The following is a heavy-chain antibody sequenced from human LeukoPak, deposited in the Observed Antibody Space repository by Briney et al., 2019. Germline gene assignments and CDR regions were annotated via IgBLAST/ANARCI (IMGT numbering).Heavy chain of an antibody. V-gene: IGHV4-59*01. CDR2: IYYSGSI. D-gene: IGHD3-22*01. J-gene: IGHJ3*02. Sequence: SETLSLTCSVSGGSISSYYWSWIRQPPGKGLEWIGYIYYSGSINYNPSLKSRVTISVDTSKNQFSLKLSSVTAADTAVYYCARGGSDSSGSDAFDTWGQGTTVTVSS. CDR3: ARGGSDSSGSDAFDT. CDR1: GGSISSYY.